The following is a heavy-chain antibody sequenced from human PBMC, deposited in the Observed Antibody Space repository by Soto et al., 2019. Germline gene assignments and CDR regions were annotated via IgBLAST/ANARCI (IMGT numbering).Heavy chain of an antibody. CDR2: IYWDDDK. CDR1: GSSLTTSGVG. CDR3: EHRTATVTWSFDP. Sequence: QITLKESGPTLVKPTQPLTLTCTVSGSSLTTSGVGVGWIRQPPGKALEWLALIYWDDDKGYRPSLKSRLTSDKYTSKNQVVLTMTNMDAADTASYVCEHRTATVTWSFDPWGQGTLVTVSS. J-gene: IGHJ5*02. V-gene: IGHV2-5*02. D-gene: IGHD4-17*01.